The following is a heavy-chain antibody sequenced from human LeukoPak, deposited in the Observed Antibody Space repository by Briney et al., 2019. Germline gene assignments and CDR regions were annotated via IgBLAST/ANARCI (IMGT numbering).Heavy chain of an antibody. CDR2: IYYSGST. Sequence: SQTLSLTCTVSGGSISSGDYYWGWIRQPPGKGLEWIGYIYYSGSTYYNPSLKSRVTISVDTPKNQFSLKLSSVTAADTAVYYCASYSNYGSSYYFDYWGQGTLVTVSS. J-gene: IGHJ4*02. D-gene: IGHD4-11*01. V-gene: IGHV4-30-4*01. CDR1: GGSISSGDYY. CDR3: ASYSNYGSSYYFDY.